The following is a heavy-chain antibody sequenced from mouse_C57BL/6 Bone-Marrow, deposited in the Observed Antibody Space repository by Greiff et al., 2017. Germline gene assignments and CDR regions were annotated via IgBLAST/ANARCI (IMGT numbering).Heavy chain of an antibody. CDR2: IYPRDGST. Sequence: VQLQQSGPELVKPGASVKLSCKASGYTFTSYDINWVKQRPGQGLEWIGWIYPRDGSTKYNEKFKGKATLTVDTSSSTAYMELHSLTSDDSAVYFCARDYGGSYWYFDVWGTGTTVTVSS. CDR1: GYTFTSYD. D-gene: IGHD1-1*01. V-gene: IGHV1-85*01. J-gene: IGHJ1*03. CDR3: ARDYGGSYWYFDV.